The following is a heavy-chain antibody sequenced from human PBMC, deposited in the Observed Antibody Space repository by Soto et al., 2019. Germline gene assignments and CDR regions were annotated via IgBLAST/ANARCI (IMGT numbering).Heavy chain of an antibody. J-gene: IGHJ4*02. CDR3: ARDYSIKGFDY. CDR2: ISGSGAYT. CDR1: GFALVDY. V-gene: IGHV3-11*05. Sequence: QVQLVESGGGLVKPGGSLTLSCTASGFALVDYMSWIRQAPGKGLESVSYISGSGAYTTYADSVRGRFTISRDNAKNSLYLQMNNLRAEDTAVYYCARDYSIKGFDYWGQGTLVTVSS. D-gene: IGHD3-3*02.